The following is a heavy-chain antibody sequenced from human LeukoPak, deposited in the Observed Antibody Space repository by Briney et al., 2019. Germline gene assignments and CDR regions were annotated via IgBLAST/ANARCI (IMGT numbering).Heavy chain of an antibody. V-gene: IGHV3-66*02. D-gene: IGHD5-24*01. Sequence: GGSLRLSCAASGFTVSSNYMSWAPQAPGKGLKWVSVIYIGGSTYYADSVKGRFTISRDNSKNTLYLQMNSLRAEDTAVYYCARGTGGYNFFGSYFDYWGQGTLVTVSS. CDR1: GFTVSSNY. CDR2: IYIGGST. J-gene: IGHJ4*02. CDR3: ARGTGGYNFFGSYFDY.